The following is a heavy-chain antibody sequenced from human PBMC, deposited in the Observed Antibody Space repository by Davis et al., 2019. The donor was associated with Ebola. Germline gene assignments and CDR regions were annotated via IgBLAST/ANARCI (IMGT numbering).Heavy chain of an antibody. Sequence: PGGSLRLSCAASGFTFSSYGMHWVRQAPGKGLEWVAVISYDGSNKYYADSVKGRFTISRDNSKNTLYLQMNSLRAEDTAVYYCATAGVVVPAPRGPMDVWGKGTTVTVSS. V-gene: IGHV3-30*03. CDR3: ATAGVVVPAPRGPMDV. CDR2: ISYDGSNK. J-gene: IGHJ6*03. D-gene: IGHD2-2*01. CDR1: GFTFSSYG.